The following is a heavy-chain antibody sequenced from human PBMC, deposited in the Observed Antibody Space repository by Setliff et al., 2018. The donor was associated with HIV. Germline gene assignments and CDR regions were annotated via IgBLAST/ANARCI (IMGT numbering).Heavy chain of an antibody. D-gene: IGHD3-10*01. CDR3: ARGGYHGFGSYGDS. V-gene: IGHV1-46*01. Sequence: ASVKVSCKASGYTFTSYYVHWVRQAPGQGLEWMGILNPSGDSTAYAQKFQGRVTMTRDTSTSTAYMELSSLKSDDTAVYYCARGGYHGFGSYGDSWGQGTLVTVSS. J-gene: IGHJ4*02. CDR2: LNPSGDST. CDR1: GYTFTSYY.